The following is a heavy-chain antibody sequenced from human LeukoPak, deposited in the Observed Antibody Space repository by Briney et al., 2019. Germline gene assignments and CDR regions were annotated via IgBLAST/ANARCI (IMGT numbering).Heavy chain of an antibody. D-gene: IGHD6-6*01. J-gene: IGHJ4*02. CDR3: ARSLSIAARPFDY. V-gene: IGHV1-2*02. CDR2: INPNSGGT. CDR1: GYTFTGYY. Sequence: ASVKVSCKASGYTFTGYYMHWVRQAPGQGLEWMGWINPNSGGTNYAQKFQGRVTMTRDTSISTAYMELSRLRSDDTAVYYCARSLSIAARPFDYWSQGTLATVSS.